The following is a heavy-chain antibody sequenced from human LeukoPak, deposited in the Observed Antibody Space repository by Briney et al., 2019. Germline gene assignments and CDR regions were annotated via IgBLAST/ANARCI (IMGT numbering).Heavy chain of an antibody. V-gene: IGHV1-18*01. CDR1: GYTFTSYG. D-gene: IGHD4-17*01. J-gene: IGHJ5*02. CDR2: ISAYNGNT. CDR3: ARAAPVTTVTKEFDP. Sequence: ASVKVSCKASGYTFTSYGISWVRRAPGRGLEWMGWISAYNGNTNYAQKLQGRVTMTTDTSTSTAYMELRSLRSDDTAVYYCARAAPVTTVTKEFDPWGQGTLVTVSS.